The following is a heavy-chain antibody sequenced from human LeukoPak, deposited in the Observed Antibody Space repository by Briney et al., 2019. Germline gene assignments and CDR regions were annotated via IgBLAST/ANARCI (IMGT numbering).Heavy chain of an antibody. CDR2: INPNSGGT. CDR3: ARDSGGGIQLRY. D-gene: IGHD5-18*01. J-gene: IGHJ4*02. CDR1: GYTFTGYY. V-gene: IGHV1-2*02. Sequence: ASVKVSCKASGYTFTGYYMHWVRQAPGQGLEWMGWINPNSGGTNYAQKFQGRVTMTRDTSISTAHMELSRLRSDDAAVYYCARDSGGGIQLRYWGQGTLVTVSS.